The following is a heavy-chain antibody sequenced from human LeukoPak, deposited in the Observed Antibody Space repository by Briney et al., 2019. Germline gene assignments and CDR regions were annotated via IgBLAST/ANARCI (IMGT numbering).Heavy chain of an antibody. Sequence: GASVKVSCKASGYTFTSYDINWLRQATAQGLEWMGWMNPNSGNTGYAQKFQGRVTITRNTSISTAYMELSSLRSEDTAVYYCARGRSDSCGWTEFDYWGQGTLVTVSS. J-gene: IGHJ4*02. V-gene: IGHV1-8*03. D-gene: IGHD6-19*01. CDR3: ARGRSDSCGWTEFDY. CDR2: MNPNSGNT. CDR1: GYTFTSYD.